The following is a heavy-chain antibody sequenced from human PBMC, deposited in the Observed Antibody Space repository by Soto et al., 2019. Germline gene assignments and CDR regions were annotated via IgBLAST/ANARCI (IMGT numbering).Heavy chain of an antibody. CDR3: STLGRLTGYNV. CDR1: GFIFSNTW. D-gene: IGHD3-9*01. CDR2: IKSKIEGGTI. J-gene: IGHJ4*02. V-gene: IGHV3-15*07. Sequence: EVQLVESGGGLVKPGEFLRLSCAGSGFIFSNTWMNWVRQAPGKGLEWVGRIKSKIEGGTIDYTAPVKGRFTISRDDSRNMLYLQMNSLKTEDTAIYYCSTLGRLTGYNVGGQGTLVTVSS.